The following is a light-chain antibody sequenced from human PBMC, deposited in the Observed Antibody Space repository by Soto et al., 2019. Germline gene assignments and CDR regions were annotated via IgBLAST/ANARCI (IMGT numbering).Light chain of an antibody. J-gene: IGLJ3*02. CDR2: DVS. CDR3: CSYGGSYTWV. CDR1: SGDVGGYNF. V-gene: IGLV2-11*01. Sequence: QSALTQPRSVSGSPGQSVTISCTGSSGDVGGYNFVSWYQQHPGKGPTLMIFDVSQRPSGVPDRFSGSKSGNTASLTISGLQAEDEAHYYCCSYGGSYTWVFGGGTKLTVL.